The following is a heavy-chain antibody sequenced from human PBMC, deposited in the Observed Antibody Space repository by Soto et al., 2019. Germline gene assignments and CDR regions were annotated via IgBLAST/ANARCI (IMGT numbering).Heavy chain of an antibody. CDR2: IYHSGSS. CDR3: ASSRGYTYGIDY. D-gene: IGHD5-18*01. Sequence: QVQLQESGPGLVKPSGTLSLTCAVSFGSITSTHWWTWVRQSPGKGLEWIGEIYHSGSSNYNPSLNSRVTISVDKSKNQFSLKLSSVTAADTAVFYCASSRGYTYGIDYWGQGTLVTVSS. V-gene: IGHV4-4*02. CDR1: FGSITSTHW. J-gene: IGHJ4*02.